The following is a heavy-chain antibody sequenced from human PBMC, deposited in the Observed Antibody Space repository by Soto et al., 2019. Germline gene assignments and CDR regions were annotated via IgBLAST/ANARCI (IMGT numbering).Heavy chain of an antibody. D-gene: IGHD1-1*01. Sequence: QVQLVESGGGVVQPGRSLRLSCAASGFTFSNYGMHWVRQAPGKVLEWVIVISYDGNVAYYADSVKGRFTISRDNSKNTLYLQMNSLRTEDTAMYYCAKEGPITNWYFDYWGQGTLVTVSS. CDR3: AKEGPITNWYFDY. J-gene: IGHJ4*02. CDR2: ISYDGNVA. V-gene: IGHV3-30*18. CDR1: GFTFSNYG.